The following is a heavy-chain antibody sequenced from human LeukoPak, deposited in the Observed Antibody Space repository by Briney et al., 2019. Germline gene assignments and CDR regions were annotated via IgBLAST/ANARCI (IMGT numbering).Heavy chain of an antibody. D-gene: IGHD4-23*01. CDR2: INPSGGST. CDR1: GYTFTSYY. Sequence: GASVKVSCKASGYTFTSYYMHWVRQAPGQGLEWMGIINPSGGSTSYAQKFQGRVTMTRDTSTSTVYMELSSLRSEDTAVYYCARDLRDYGGNVDAFDIWGQGTMVTVSS. CDR3: ARDLRDYGGNVDAFDI. V-gene: IGHV1-46*01. J-gene: IGHJ3*02.